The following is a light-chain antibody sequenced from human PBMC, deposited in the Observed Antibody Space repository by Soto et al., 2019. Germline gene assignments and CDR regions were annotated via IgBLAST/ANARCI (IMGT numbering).Light chain of an antibody. CDR2: AAS. J-gene: IGKJ1*01. Sequence: DIQMTQSPSSRSASVGKTVTITCQASQGISNYLAWYQQKPGQVPSLLIYAASTLQSGVPSRFSGSGSGTDFTLTISSLRPEDVATYYCQKYNNAPRTFGQGTKVEI. V-gene: IGKV1-27*01. CDR1: QGISNY. CDR3: QKYNNAPRT.